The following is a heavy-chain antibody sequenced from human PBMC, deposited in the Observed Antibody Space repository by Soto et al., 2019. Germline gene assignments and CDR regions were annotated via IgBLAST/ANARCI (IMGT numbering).Heavy chain of an antibody. CDR3: ARAGVVVVAATH. D-gene: IGHD2-15*01. V-gene: IGHV4-31*03. CDR1: GGSISSGGYY. J-gene: IGHJ4*02. Sequence: QVQLQESGPGLVKPSQTLSLTCTVSGGSISSGGYYWSWIRQHPGKGLEGIGYIYYSGSTYYNPSLKSRVTISVDTSKNQFSLKLSSVTAADTAVYFCARAGVVVVAATHWGQGTLVTVSS. CDR2: IYYSGST.